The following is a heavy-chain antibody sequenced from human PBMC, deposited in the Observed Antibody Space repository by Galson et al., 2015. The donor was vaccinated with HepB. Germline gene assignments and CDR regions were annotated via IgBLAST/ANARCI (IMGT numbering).Heavy chain of an antibody. CDR3: ARGPRYYYDSSGPGYFDY. V-gene: IGHV3-53*04. D-gene: IGHD3-22*01. CDR2: IYSGTIT. CDR1: GFTVSSNY. J-gene: IGHJ4*02. Sequence: SLRLSCAASGFTVSSNYMSWVRQAPGKGLEWVSIIYSGTITYYADSVRGRFTISRHNFKNTLYLQMNSLRGEDTAVYYCARGPRYYYDSSGPGYFDYWGQGTLVTVSS.